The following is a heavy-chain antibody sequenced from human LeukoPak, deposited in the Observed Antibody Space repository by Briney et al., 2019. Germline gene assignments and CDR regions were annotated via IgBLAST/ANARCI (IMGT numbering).Heavy chain of an antibody. CDR3: AKDPTGFYYDSSDYYGGY. V-gene: IGHV3-23*01. Sequence: GGSLRLSCAASGFTFSSYAMSWVRQAPGKGLEWVSGISGGGGTTYYTDSVKGRSTISRDNSKNTLSLQMSSLRAEDTAVYYCAKDPTGFYYDSSDYYGGYWGQGTLVTVSS. CDR1: GFTFSSYA. J-gene: IGHJ4*02. CDR2: ISGGGGTT. D-gene: IGHD3-22*01.